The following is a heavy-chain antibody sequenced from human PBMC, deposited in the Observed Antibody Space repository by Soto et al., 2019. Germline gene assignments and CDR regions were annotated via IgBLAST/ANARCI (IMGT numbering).Heavy chain of an antibody. J-gene: IGHJ5*02. Sequence: QVQLVESGGGVVQPGRSLRLSCAASGFTFSSYAMHWVRQAPGKGLEWVAVISYDGSNKYYADSVKGRFTISRDNSKNTLYLQMNSLRAEDTAVYYCARVGVYSGYEYWFDPWGQGTLVTVSS. CDR2: ISYDGSNK. CDR1: GFTFSSYA. D-gene: IGHD5-12*01. V-gene: IGHV3-30-3*01. CDR3: ARVGVYSGYEYWFDP.